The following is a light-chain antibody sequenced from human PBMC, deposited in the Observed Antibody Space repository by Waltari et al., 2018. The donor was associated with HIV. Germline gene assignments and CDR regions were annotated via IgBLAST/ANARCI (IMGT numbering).Light chain of an antibody. V-gene: IGLV2-14*03. CDR1: TSDVGGYNF. J-gene: IGLJ1*01. CDR2: DVS. CDR3: SSYTSTNTRV. Sequence: QSALTQPASVSGSPGQSVTISCTGTTSDVGGYNFVSWYQQHPGKAPKLMIYDVSNRPSGVSNRFSGSKSGNTASLTISGLQAEDEADYYCSSYTSTNTRVCGTGTKVTV.